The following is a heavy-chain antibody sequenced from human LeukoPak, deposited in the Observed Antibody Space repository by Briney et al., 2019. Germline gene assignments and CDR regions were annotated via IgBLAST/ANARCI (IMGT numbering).Heavy chain of an antibody. J-gene: IGHJ4*02. Sequence: ETLSLTCTVSGGSISSSSYYWGWIRQPPGKGLEWVSAITGSSRSTYYADSVKGRFTISRDNSQNTVSLQMISLRAEDTAVYYCVRISSVTQTSYGHLDYWGQGTLVTVSS. CDR2: ITGSSRST. D-gene: IGHD3-16*01. CDR3: VRISSVTQTSYGHLDY. V-gene: IGHV3-23*01. CDR1: GGSISSSSYY.